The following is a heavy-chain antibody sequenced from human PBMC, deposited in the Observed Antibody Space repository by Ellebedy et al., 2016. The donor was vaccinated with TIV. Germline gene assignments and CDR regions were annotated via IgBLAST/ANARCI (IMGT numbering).Heavy chain of an antibody. Sequence: GGSLRLSCTASGFTFGDYAMSWFRQAPGKGLEWVGFIRSKAYGGTTEYAASVKGRFTISRDDSKSIAYLQMNSLKTEDTAVYYCARRAPHSAAGNYYFDYWGQGTLVPVSS. CDR2: IRSKAYGGTT. J-gene: IGHJ4*02. CDR1: GFTFGDYA. V-gene: IGHV3-49*03. CDR3: ARRAPHSAAGNYYFDY. D-gene: IGHD6-13*01.